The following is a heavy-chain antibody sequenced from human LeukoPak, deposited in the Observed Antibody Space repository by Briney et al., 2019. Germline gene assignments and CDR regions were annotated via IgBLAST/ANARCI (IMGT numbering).Heavy chain of an antibody. J-gene: IGHJ4*02. CDR2: ISYDGSNK. D-gene: IGHD6-19*01. Sequence: GGSLRLSCAASGFTFSSYAMHWVRQAPGKGLEWVAVISYDGSNKYYADSVKGRFTISRDNSKNTLYLQMNSLRAEDTAVYYCAKRGEQWLKPDYWGQGTLVTVSS. CDR3: AKRGEQWLKPDY. CDR1: GFTFSSYA. V-gene: IGHV3-30-3*02.